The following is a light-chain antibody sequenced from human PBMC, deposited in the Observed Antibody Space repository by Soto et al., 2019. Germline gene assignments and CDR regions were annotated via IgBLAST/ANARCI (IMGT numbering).Light chain of an antibody. CDR2: DAS. V-gene: IGKV3-20*01. Sequence: IVVTQSPGTLSLSPGEGATLSCRVSQTVSSNAIAWFQQRPGQAPRLLIYDASTRATGTPVRFSGSGSGTDFTLTIGRVEPEDFALYYCQHYDKSRWTFGPGTKVEIK. CDR1: QTVSSNA. J-gene: IGKJ1*01. CDR3: QHYDKSRWT.